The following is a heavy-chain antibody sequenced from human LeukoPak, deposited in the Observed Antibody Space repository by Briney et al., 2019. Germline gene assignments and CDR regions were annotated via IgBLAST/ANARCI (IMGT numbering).Heavy chain of an antibody. J-gene: IGHJ4*02. CDR2: INPNSGGT. CDR1: GYTFTGYY. V-gene: IGHV1-2*02. Sequence: ASVTVSCKASGYTFTGYYMHWVRQAPGQGLEWMGWINPNSGGTNYAQKFQGRVTMTRDTSISTAYMELSRLRSDDTAVYYCAKGYCSGGSCYPDDYWGQGTLVTVSS. CDR3: AKGYCSGGSCYPDDY. D-gene: IGHD2-15*01.